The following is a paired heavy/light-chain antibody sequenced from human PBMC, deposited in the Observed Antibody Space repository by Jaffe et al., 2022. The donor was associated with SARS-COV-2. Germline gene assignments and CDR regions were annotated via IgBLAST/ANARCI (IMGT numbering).Light chain of an antibody. CDR2: AND. J-gene: IGLJ3*02. CDR1: FSNIETNT. V-gene: IGLV1-44*01. CDR3: ATWDDRLRNWV. Sequence: QSVLTQPPSASGTPGQRVAISCSGGFSNIETNTVSWYQQIPPTAPKLLIYANDQRPSGVPDRFSGSKSGTSASLAINGLQSEDEADYYCATWDDRLRNWVFGGGTRLTVL.
Heavy chain of an antibody. CDR2: IYPDDSDT. CDR1: GSTFSNYW. D-gene: IGHD2-21*01. J-gene: IGHJ5*02. Sequence: EVQLVQSGAEVKKPGESLKISCEASGSTFSNYWVAWVRQKPGKGLEWMGIIYPDDSDTRYLPSFRGQVTISADRSINTAYLQWTSLMTSDTAIYYCATAPVIDFPQVGWGSWGQGTLVTVSS. V-gene: IGHV5-51*01. CDR3: ATAPVIDFPQVGWGS.